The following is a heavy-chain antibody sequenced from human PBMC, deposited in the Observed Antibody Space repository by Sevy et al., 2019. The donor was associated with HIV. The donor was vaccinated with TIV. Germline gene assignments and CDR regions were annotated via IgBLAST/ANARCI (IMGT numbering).Heavy chain of an antibody. CDR2: IDPNNGNS. Sequence: ASVKVSCKASGYTFTDYYMHWVRQAPGQGLEWMGWIDPNNGNSNSAQKFQGRLTLPSDMSISTAYMERGRLSSDDTAIYFCTRDDIYTHPWEFDWWSHGALVTVSS. D-gene: IGHD1-26*01. CDR1: GYTFTDYY. J-gene: IGHJ4*01. V-gene: IGHV1-2*02. CDR3: TRDDIYTHPWEFDW.